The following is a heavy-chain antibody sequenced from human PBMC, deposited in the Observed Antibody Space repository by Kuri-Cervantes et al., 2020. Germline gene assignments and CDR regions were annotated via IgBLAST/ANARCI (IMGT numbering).Heavy chain of an antibody. CDR2: ISGSGGST. Sequence: GGSLRLSCAASGFTFSSYWMSWVRQAPGKGLEWVSAISGSGGSTYYADSVKGRFTISRDNSKNTLYLQMNSLRAEDTAVYYCAKDGADGSGYSAGFDYWGQGTLVTVSS. J-gene: IGHJ4*02. CDR3: AKDGADGSGYSAGFDY. CDR1: GFTFSSYW. D-gene: IGHD3-22*01. V-gene: IGHV3-23*01.